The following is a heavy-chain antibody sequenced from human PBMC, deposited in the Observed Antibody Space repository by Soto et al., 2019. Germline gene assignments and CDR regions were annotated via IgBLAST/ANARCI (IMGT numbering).Heavy chain of an antibody. Sequence: DVQLVESGGGLIQPGESLRLSCAAFGLTVSGKKYVAWVRQAPGKGLEWVSALYDVDGTYYADSVKGRFTISRDNAKNSLYLQMNSLRAEDTAVYYCARDLGYYDSSGYFDYWGQGTLVTVSS. CDR1: GLTVSGKKY. CDR3: ARDLGYYDSSGYFDY. J-gene: IGHJ4*02. D-gene: IGHD3-22*01. V-gene: IGHV3-53*01. CDR2: LYDVDGT.